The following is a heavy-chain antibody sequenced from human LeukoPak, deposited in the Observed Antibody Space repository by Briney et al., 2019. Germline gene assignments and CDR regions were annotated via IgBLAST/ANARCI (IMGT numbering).Heavy chain of an antibody. CDR2: MYYSGST. CDR1: GGSISCGGYY. D-gene: IGHD2-15*01. CDR3: TILRECSDGSCYSGGWFDP. V-gene: IGHV4-31*03. J-gene: IGHJ5*02. Sequence: SQTLSLTCTLSGGSISCGGYYWSWIREHRVKGLEWIGYMYYSGSTYYNPSPKSRVTISIDTSKTQFSLKLSSVTAADTAVYYCTILRECSDGSCYSGGWFDPWGQGTLVTASS.